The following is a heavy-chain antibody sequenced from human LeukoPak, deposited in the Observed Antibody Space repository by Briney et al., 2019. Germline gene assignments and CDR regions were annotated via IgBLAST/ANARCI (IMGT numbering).Heavy chain of an antibody. Sequence: SETLSLTCTVSGGSISSSSYYWGWIRQPPGKGLEWIGSISYSGSTYYNPSLKSRVTISVDTSKNQFSLKLSSVTAADTAVYYCARDGLWIQNAFDIWGQGTMVTVSS. D-gene: IGHD5-18*01. CDR2: ISYSGST. J-gene: IGHJ3*02. V-gene: IGHV4-39*07. CDR3: ARDGLWIQNAFDI. CDR1: GGSISSSSYY.